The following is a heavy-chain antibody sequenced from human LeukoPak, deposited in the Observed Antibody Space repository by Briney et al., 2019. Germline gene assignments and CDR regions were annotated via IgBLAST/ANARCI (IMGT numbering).Heavy chain of an antibody. Sequence: GGSLRLSCAASGFTFSDYSMNWVRQAPGKGLEWVSYISSSSNTIYYADSVKGRFTISRDNAKNSLYLQMNSLRAEDTAVYYCARREWTLYYFDHWGQGTLVTVCS. D-gene: IGHD3-3*01. CDR1: GFTFSDYS. CDR3: ARREWTLYYFDH. J-gene: IGHJ4*02. CDR2: ISSSSNTI. V-gene: IGHV3-48*01.